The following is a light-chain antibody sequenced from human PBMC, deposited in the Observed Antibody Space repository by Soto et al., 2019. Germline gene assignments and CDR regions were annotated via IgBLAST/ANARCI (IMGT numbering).Light chain of an antibody. V-gene: IGKV4-1*01. Sequence: DIVMTQSPDSLAVSLGERATINCKSSQSILYSSNNKNYLAWYQQKPGQPPKLLIYWASTRESGVPDRFSGSGSGTDFTLTISSLQAEDVAVYFFQQYQCTPFTFGPGTKVDIK. J-gene: IGKJ3*01. CDR2: WAS. CDR1: QSILYSSNNKNY. CDR3: QQYQCTPFT.